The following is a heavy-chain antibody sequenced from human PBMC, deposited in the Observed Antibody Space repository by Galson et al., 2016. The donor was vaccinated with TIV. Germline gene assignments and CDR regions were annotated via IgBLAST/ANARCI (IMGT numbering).Heavy chain of an antibody. D-gene: IGHD1-7*01. V-gene: IGHV6-1*01. CDR2: TYYTSKWNT. CDR3: SRGNWNYGMGGAMDV. Sequence: CAISGDSVSGNTAAWNWVRQSPSRGLEWLGRTYYTSKWNTDYALSVKGRIIIRPDTSMNQVSLQLSSVIPDDTAVYYCSRGNWNYGMGGAMDVWGRGTTVTVSS. J-gene: IGHJ6*02. CDR1: GDSVSGNTAA.